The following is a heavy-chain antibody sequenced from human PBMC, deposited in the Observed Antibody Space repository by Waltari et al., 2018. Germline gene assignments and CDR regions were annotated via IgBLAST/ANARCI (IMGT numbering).Heavy chain of an antibody. CDR2: IIPILGIA. CDR3: ATSIGRTTVTAYTH. CDR1: GGTFSSYT. J-gene: IGHJ4*02. V-gene: IGHV1-69*02. Sequence: QVQLVQSGAEVKKPGSSVKVSCKASGGTFSSYTISWVRQAPGQGLEWMGRIIPILGIANYAQKCQGRVTITADKSTSTAYMELSSLRSEDTAVYYCATSIGRTTVTAYTHWGQGTLVTVSS. D-gene: IGHD4-17*01.